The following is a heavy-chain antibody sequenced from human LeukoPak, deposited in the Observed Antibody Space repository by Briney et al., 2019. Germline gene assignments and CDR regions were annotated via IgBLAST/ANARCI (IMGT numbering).Heavy chain of an antibody. D-gene: IGHD5-18*01. CDR1: GGSFSGYY. CDR3: AREVQGDSYNF. CDR2: INHSGST. Sequence: SETLSLTCVVYGGSFSGYYCSWIRQPPGKGLEWIGEINHSGSTNYNSSLKSRVTISVDASKNQLSLKLSSVTAADTAVYYCAREVQGDSYNFWGQGTLVTVSS. J-gene: IGHJ4*02. V-gene: IGHV4-34*01.